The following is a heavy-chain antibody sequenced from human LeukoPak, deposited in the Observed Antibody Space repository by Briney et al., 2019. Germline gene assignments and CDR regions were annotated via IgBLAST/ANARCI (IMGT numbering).Heavy chain of an antibody. CDR1: GFTFSSYA. Sequence: GGSLRLSCAASGFTFSSYAMTWVRQAPGQGLEWVSAISGSGGSTYYADSVKGRFTISRDNSKNTLYLQMNSLRAEDTAVYHCAKEGRDFWDYYFDYWGQGTLVTVSS. D-gene: IGHD3-3*01. CDR2: ISGSGGST. V-gene: IGHV3-23*01. CDR3: AKEGRDFWDYYFDY. J-gene: IGHJ4*02.